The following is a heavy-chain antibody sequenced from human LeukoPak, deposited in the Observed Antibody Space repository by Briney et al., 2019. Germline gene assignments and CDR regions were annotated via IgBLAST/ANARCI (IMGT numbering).Heavy chain of an antibody. CDR3: ALSPYDSSGYSNY. CDR1: GFTFSSYT. CDR2: ISSSSYI. V-gene: IGHV3-21*01. J-gene: IGHJ4*02. Sequence: GGSLRLSRAASGFTFSSYTMNWVRQAPGKGLEWVSSISSSSYIYYADSVKGRFTISRDNAKNSLYLQMSSLRAEDTAVYYCALSPYDSSGYSNYWGQGTLVTVSS. D-gene: IGHD3-22*01.